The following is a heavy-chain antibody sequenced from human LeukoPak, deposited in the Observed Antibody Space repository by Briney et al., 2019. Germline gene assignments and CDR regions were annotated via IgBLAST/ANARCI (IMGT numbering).Heavy chain of an antibody. Sequence: GGSLRLSCAASGFTFEDHVMHWVRQAPGKGLVWVARTSWSGAKMGYTDAVQGTFTISRDNAKNFLFLQMNSLRVEDTALYYCAKDLGGSATPVWGQGTLVTVSS. CDR3: AKDLGGSATPV. D-gene: IGHD2-15*01. V-gene: IGHV3-9*01. CDR1: GFTFEDHV. CDR2: TSWSGAKM. J-gene: IGHJ4*02.